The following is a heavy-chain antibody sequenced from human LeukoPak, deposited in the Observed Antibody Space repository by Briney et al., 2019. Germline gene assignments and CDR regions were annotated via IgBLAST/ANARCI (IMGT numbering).Heavy chain of an antibody. CDR1: GGSISSGGYS. V-gene: IGHV4-30-2*01. D-gene: IGHD1-7*01. J-gene: IGHJ4*02. CDR3: ASTPYNWNYTPHFDY. CDR2: IYHSGST. Sequence: SVTLSLTCAVSGGSISSGGYSWSWIRQPPGKGLEWIGYIYHSGSTYYNPSLKSRVTISVGRSKNQFSLKLSSVTAADTAVYYCASTPYNWNYTPHFDYWGQGTLVTVSS.